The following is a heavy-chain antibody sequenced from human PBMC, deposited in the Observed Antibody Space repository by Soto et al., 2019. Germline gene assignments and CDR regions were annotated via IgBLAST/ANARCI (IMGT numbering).Heavy chain of an antibody. V-gene: IGHV3-23*01. Sequence: EVQLLESGGGLAQPGGSPRLSCAASGFTFNYYAMSWVRQAPGKGLEWVSGVSGRGDITYSADSVKGRFSISRDNSKNSLFLQMNSLRVEDTALYYCVRDLGTSGWFYWGQGTLVIVSS. D-gene: IGHD6-19*01. CDR3: VRDLGTSGWFY. CDR2: VSGRGDIT. CDR1: GFTFNYYA. J-gene: IGHJ4*02.